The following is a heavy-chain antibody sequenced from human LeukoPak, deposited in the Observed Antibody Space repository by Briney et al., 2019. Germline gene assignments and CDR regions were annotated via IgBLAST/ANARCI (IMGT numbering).Heavy chain of an antibody. Sequence: GSSVKVSCKASGGTFSSYAISWVRQAPGQGLEWMGRIIPILGIANYAQKFQGRVTITADKSTSTAYMELSSLRSEDTAVYYCARGPPFNWFDPWGQGTLVTVSS. CDR3: ARGPPFNWFDP. J-gene: IGHJ5*02. CDR2: IIPILGIA. V-gene: IGHV1-69*04. D-gene: IGHD3-16*01. CDR1: GGTFSSYA.